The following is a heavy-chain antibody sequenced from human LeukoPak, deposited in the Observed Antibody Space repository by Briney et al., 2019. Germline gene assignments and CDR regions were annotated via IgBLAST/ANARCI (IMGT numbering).Heavy chain of an antibody. Sequence: GGSLRLSCAASGFTFSSYAMSWVRQAPGKGLEWVSAISGSGGSTYYADSVKGRLTISRDNSKNTLYLQMNSLRAEDTAVYYCAKHWRKPSYIVVVTAIRGGSFDYWGQGTLVTVSS. CDR2: ISGSGGST. V-gene: IGHV3-23*01. J-gene: IGHJ4*02. D-gene: IGHD2-21*02. CDR1: GFTFSSYA. CDR3: AKHWRKPSYIVVVTAIRGGSFDY.